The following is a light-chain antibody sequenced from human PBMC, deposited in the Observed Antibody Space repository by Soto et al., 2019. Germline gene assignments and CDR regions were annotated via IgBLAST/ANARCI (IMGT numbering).Light chain of an antibody. CDR2: DVT. V-gene: IGLV2-14*01. CDR1: SSDVGGYYS. CDR3: SSYTSSSTDV. J-gene: IGLJ1*01. Sequence: QSVLTQPASVSGSPGQSITISCTGTSSDVGGYYSVSWYQQHQGKAPKLMIYDVTNRPSGVSNRFSGSKSGNTASLTISGLQAEDEADYYCSSYTSSSTDVFGTGTKLTVL.